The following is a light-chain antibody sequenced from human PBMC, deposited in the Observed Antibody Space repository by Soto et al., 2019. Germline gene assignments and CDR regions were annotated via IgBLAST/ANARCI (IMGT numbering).Light chain of an antibody. V-gene: IGLV2-14*03. CDR1: SSDVGGYNY. J-gene: IGLJ2*01. Sequence: QSALTQPASMSGSPGQSITISCTGTSSDVGGYNYVSWYRQHPGKAPKLMIYDVNNRPSGVSNRFSGSKSGNTASLTISGLQAEYEADYYCSSHSSSSTLVVFVGGTKLTVL. CDR2: DVN. CDR3: SSHSSSSTLVV.